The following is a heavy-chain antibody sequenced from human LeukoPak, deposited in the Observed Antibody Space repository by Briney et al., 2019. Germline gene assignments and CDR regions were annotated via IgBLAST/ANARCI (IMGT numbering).Heavy chain of an antibody. CDR3: ARGTPRWLQLRAFDY. Sequence: ASVKVSCKASGYTFTSYAMNWVRQAPGQGLEWMGWINTNTGNPTYAQGFTGRFVFSLDTSVSTAYLQISSLKAEDTAVYYCARGTPRWLQLRAFDYWGQGTLVTVSS. CDR1: GYTFTSYA. J-gene: IGHJ4*02. D-gene: IGHD5-24*01. V-gene: IGHV7-4-1*02. CDR2: INTNTGNP.